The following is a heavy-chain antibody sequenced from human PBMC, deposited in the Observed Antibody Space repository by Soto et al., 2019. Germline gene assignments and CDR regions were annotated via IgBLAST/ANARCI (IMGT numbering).Heavy chain of an antibody. J-gene: IGHJ6*02. D-gene: IGHD5-12*01. Sequence: QVQLVQSGAEVKKPGSSVKVSCKASGGTFSSYAISWVRQAPGQGLEWMGGIIPIFGTANYAQKFQGRVPITADESTSTADMELSSLRSEDTAVYYCARELVATPHDYYGMDVWGQGTTVTVSS. CDR3: ARELVATPHDYYGMDV. CDR2: IIPIFGTA. V-gene: IGHV1-69*12. CDR1: GGTFSSYA.